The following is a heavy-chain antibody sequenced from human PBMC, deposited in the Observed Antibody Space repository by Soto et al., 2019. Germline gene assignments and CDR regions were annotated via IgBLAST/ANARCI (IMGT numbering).Heavy chain of an antibody. D-gene: IGHD3-22*01. V-gene: IGHV4-31*03. CDR3: ARGGYYYENSGQNAYDY. CDR1: GGSISSGGYY. Sequence: PSETLSLTCTVSGGSISSGGYYWSWIRQHPGKGLEWIGYIYYGGSTYYNPSLKSRATISGDTSKNQFSLKLSSVTAADTAVYYCARGGYYYENSGQNAYDYWGHGILVTVPS. CDR2: IYYGGST. J-gene: IGHJ4*01.